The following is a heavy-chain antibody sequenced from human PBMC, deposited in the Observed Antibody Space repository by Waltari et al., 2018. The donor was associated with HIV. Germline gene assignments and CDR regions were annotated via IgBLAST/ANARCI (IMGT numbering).Heavy chain of an antibody. CDR1: GGTFSSYA. J-gene: IGHJ5*02. V-gene: IGHV1-69*01. Sequence: QVQLVQSGAEVKKPGSSVKVSCKASGGTFSSYAISWVRPAPGQGLEWMGGIIPIFGTANYAQKFQGRVTITADESTSTAYMELSSLRSEDTAVYYCARGYSYGYVLDPGWFDPWGQGTLVTVSS. D-gene: IGHD5-18*01. CDR3: ARGYSYGYVLDPGWFDP. CDR2: IIPIFGTA.